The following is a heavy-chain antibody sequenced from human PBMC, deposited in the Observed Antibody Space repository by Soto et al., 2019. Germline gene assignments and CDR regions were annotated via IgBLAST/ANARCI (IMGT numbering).Heavy chain of an antibody. CDR2: IYHSGST. CDR1: GGSISSSNW. J-gene: IGHJ4*02. D-gene: IGHD3-22*01. V-gene: IGHV4-4*02. Sequence: TLSLTCAVSGGSISSSNWWSWVRQPPGKGLEWIGEIYHSGSTNYNPSLKSRVTISVDKSKNQFSLKLSSVTAADTAVYYCARAPYYDSSGYYDYWGQGTLVTVSS. CDR3: ARAPYYDSSGYYDY.